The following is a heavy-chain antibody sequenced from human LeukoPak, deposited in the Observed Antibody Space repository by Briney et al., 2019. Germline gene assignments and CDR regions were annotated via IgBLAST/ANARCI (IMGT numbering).Heavy chain of an antibody. CDR2: INPNTGGM. CDR1: GYTFTGYY. Sequence: GASVKVSCKSSGYTFTGYYMHWVRQAPGQGLEWMGWINPNTGGMNYAQKFQGRVTMTRDTSISAAYMELSRLRSDDTAVYYCARDPYSNYFDYWGQGTLVTVSS. CDR3: ARDPYSNYFDY. D-gene: IGHD5-18*01. J-gene: IGHJ4*02. V-gene: IGHV1-2*02.